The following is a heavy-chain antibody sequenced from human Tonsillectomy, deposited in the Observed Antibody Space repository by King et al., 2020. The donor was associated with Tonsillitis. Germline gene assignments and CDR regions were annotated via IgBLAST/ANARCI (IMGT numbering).Heavy chain of an antibody. J-gene: IGHJ4*02. CDR3: ATDPIGGGGGASFDY. CDR1: GFTFDDYA. Sequence: QLVQSGGGLVQPGRSLRLSCAASGFTFDDYAMHWVRQPPGKGLEWVSGISWNSGGIDYADSVKGRFTISRDNPKNSLYLQMNSLTTEDTALYYCATDPIGGGGGASFDYWGQGTLVTVSS. D-gene: IGHD3-16*01. CDR2: ISWNSGGI. V-gene: IGHV3-9*01.